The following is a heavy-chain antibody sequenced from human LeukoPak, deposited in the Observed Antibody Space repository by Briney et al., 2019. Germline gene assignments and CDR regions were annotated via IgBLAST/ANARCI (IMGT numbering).Heavy chain of an antibody. D-gene: IGHD3-10*01. CDR3: AKGAQLLWFGELSL. Sequence: PGGSLRLSCAASGFTFNNYAMNWVRQAPGKGLEWVSSISGGGETTYYADSAKGRFTISRDNSQNTLYLQMNSLRAEDTAVYYCAKGAQLLWFGELSLWGQGTLVTVSS. CDR1: GFTFNNYA. J-gene: IGHJ4*02. CDR2: ISGGGETT. V-gene: IGHV3-23*01.